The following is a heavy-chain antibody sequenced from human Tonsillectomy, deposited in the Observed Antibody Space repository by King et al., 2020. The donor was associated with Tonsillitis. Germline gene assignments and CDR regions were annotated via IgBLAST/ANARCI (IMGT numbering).Heavy chain of an antibody. J-gene: IGHJ4*02. CDR3: ARRLAAADFHY. CDR1: GYSFTSYW. Sequence: QLVQSGAEVKKPGESLKISCKGSGYSFTSYWIGWVRQMTGKGLEWMGIIYPGDFDTRYGPSFQGQVTIPADKSSNTSYLQWTSLKASDTAMYYCARRLAAADFHYWGQGTLVTVSS. D-gene: IGHD6-13*01. CDR2: IYPGDFDT. V-gene: IGHV5-51*01.